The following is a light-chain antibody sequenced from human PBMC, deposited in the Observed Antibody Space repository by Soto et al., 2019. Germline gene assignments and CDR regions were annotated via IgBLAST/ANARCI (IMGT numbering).Light chain of an antibody. V-gene: IGKV3-20*01. CDR3: QQYGSSLFT. Sequence: EIVVTQSPGTLSLSPGERATLSCRASQSVSNSYLAWYQQKPGQAPGLLIYGASSRATGIPDRFSGSGSVTDFTLAISRLEPEDFAVYYCQQYGSSLFTFGPGTKVDIK. CDR1: QSVSNSY. CDR2: GAS. J-gene: IGKJ3*01.